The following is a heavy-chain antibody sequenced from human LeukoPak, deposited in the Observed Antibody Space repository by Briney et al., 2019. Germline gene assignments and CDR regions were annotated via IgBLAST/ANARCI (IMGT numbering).Heavy chain of an antibody. Sequence: SETLSLTCAVYGGSFSGYYWSWIRQPRGKGLEWIGEINHSGSTNYNPSLKSRVTISVDTSKNQFSLKLSSVTAADTAVYYCARGARSSKEVIVADYWGQGTLVTVSS. J-gene: IGHJ4*02. CDR1: GGSFSGYY. V-gene: IGHV4-34*01. D-gene: IGHD5-12*01. CDR2: INHSGST. CDR3: ARGARSSKEVIVADY.